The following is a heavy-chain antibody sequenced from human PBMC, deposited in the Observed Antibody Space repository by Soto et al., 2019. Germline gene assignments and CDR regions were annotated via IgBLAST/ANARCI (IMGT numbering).Heavy chain of an antibody. CDR1: GFTFSSYW. V-gene: IGHV3-74*01. CDR2: IDEYGNTI. J-gene: IGHJ4*02. CDR3: TRDIGGRWAY. D-gene: IGHD3-16*01. Sequence: GGSLRLSCAASGFTFSSYWMHWVRQVPGKGLLWVSRIDEYGNTIDYADSVRGRFTISRDNARNTLYLEMNSLRAEDTALYYCTRDIGGRWAYWGPGTLLTVSS.